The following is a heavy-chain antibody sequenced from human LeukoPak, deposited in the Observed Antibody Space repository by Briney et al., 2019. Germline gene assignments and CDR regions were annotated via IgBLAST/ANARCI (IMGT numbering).Heavy chain of an antibody. D-gene: IGHD1-7*01. CDR2: INPNGGGT. CDR3: ARDSSTKLELPDY. CDR1: GYTFTNYG. J-gene: IGHJ4*02. V-gene: IGHV1-2*02. Sequence: ASVKVSCKASGYTFTNYGISWVRQAPGQGLEWMGWINPNGGGTNYAQKFQGRVTMTRDTSISTAYMELSRLRSDDTAVYYCARDSSTKLELPDYWGQGTLVTVSS.